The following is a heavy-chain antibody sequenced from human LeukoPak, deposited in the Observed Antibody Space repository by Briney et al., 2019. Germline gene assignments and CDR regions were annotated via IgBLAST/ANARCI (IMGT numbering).Heavy chain of an antibody. D-gene: IGHD1-1*01. CDR2: INPSGGST. V-gene: IGHV1-46*01. J-gene: IGHJ4*02. CDR3: ARDVQLERLLH. CDR1: GYTFTSYY. Sequence: GASVKVSCKASGYTFTSYYMHWVRQAPGQGLEWMGIINPSGGSTSYAQKFQGRVTMTRDTSISTVYMELSRLRSDDTAVYYCARDVQLERLLHWGQGTLVTVSS.